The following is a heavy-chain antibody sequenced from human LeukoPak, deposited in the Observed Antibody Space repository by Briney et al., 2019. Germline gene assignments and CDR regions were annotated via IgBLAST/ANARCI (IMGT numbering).Heavy chain of an antibody. D-gene: IGHD6-13*01. CDR2: IYSGGST. CDR1: GFTVSSNY. J-gene: IGHJ4*02. V-gene: IGHV3-53*01. Sequence: TGGSLRLSCAASGFTVSSNYMSWVRQAPGKGLEWVSVIYSGGSTYYADSVKGRFTISRDNSKNTLYLQMNSLRAEDTAVYYCAKARAGAGTFRLDYWGQGTLVTVSS. CDR3: AKARAGAGTFRLDY.